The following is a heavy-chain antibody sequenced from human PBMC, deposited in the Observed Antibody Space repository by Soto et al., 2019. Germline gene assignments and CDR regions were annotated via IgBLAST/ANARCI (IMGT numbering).Heavy chain of an antibody. Sequence: TLSLTSAVSRDSVSRGHYSWTWIRKPKGKGLEWIGDIYYSGSTSYNSSLKSRVTVSVDTSKNQFSLKMSSVTAADTAVYYCARDRPERFFDYWGQGTLVT. CDR3: ARDRPERFFDY. CDR2: IYYSGST. J-gene: IGHJ4*01. V-gene: IGHV4-61*01. CDR1: RDSVSRGHYS. D-gene: IGHD3-3*01.